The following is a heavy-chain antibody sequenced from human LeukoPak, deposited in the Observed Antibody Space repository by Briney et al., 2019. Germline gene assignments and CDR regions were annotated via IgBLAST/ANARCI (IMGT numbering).Heavy chain of an antibody. CDR3: AKGAITSSTTCYFDS. D-gene: IGHD2-2*01. J-gene: IGHJ4*02. CDR1: GFTFSSYA. CDR2: IRYDGSDK. Sequence: PGGSPRLSCAASGFTFSSYAMHWVRQAPGKGLEWVAFIRYDGSDKYYADSVKGRFTISRDNSKNTLSLQVNSLRVDDTAVYYCAKGAITSSTTCYFDSWGQGTLVTVSS. V-gene: IGHV3-30*02.